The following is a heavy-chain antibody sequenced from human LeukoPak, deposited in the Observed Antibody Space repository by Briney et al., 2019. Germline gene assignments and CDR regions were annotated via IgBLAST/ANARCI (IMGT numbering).Heavy chain of an antibody. CDR3: ARSAFRYCSGGSCYSMFMLGRDYYGMDV. Sequence: PGGSLRLSCAASGLTFSSYAMHWVRQAPGKGLEWVAVISYDGSNKYYADSVKGRFTISRDNSKNTLYLQMNSLRAEDTAVYYCARSAFRYCSGGSCYSMFMLGRDYYGMDVWGQGTTVTVSS. D-gene: IGHD2-15*01. CDR1: GLTFSSYA. J-gene: IGHJ6*02. CDR2: ISYDGSNK. V-gene: IGHV3-30-3*01.